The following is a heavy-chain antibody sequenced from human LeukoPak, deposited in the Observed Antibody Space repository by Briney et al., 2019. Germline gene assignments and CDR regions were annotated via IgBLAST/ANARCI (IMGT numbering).Heavy chain of an antibody. D-gene: IGHD3-10*01. J-gene: IGHJ5*02. CDR1: GFTFSSYE. CDR2: ISRSGSTV. V-gene: IGHV3-48*03. CDR3: ARGGPWFDP. Sequence: GGSLRLSCAASGFTFSSYEMNWVRQAPGKGLEWVSYISRSGSTVYYADSVKGRFSISRDNAKNSLYLQMNSLRAEDTAVYYCARGGPWFDPWGQGTLVTVSS.